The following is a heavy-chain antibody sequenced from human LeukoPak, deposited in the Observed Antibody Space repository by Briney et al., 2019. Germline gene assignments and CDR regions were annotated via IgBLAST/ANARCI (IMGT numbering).Heavy chain of an antibody. CDR3: AKDTSLRYCDSSGFDY. Sequence: GGSLRLSCAASGFTFSSYAMSWVRQAPGKGLEWVSAISGSGGSTYYADSVKGRFTISRDNAKKSLYLQMNSLRAEDTALYYCAKDTSLRYCDSSGFDYWGQGTLVTVSS. CDR2: ISGSGGST. J-gene: IGHJ4*02. D-gene: IGHD3-22*01. CDR1: GFTFSSYA. V-gene: IGHV3-23*01.